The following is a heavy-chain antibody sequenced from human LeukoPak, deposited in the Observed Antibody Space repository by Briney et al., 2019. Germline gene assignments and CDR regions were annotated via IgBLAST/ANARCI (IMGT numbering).Heavy chain of an antibody. CDR2: IYTSGST. CDR3: ARDGGNWNSDY. V-gene: IGHV4-61*02. CDR1: GGSISSGSYY. D-gene: IGHD1-1*01. J-gene: IGHJ4*02. Sequence: TLSLTCTVSGGSISSGSYYWSWIRQPAGKGLEWIGRIYTSGSTNYNPSLKSRVTISVDTSKNQFSLKLSSVTAADTAVYYCARDGGNWNSDYWGQGTLVTVSS.